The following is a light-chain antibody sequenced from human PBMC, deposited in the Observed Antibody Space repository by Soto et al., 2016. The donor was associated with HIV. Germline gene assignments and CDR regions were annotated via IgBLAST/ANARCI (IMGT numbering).Light chain of an antibody. Sequence: DIQLTQSPSFLSASVGDRVTITCRASQDISNFLGWYQLKAGKAPNLLIYTASTLRSGVPSRFSGSGSGTEFTLTISSLQPEDFATYFCQQLHSYPVTFGGGTKVETK. V-gene: IGKV1-9*01. J-gene: IGKJ4*01. CDR1: QDISNF. CDR3: QQLHSYPVT. CDR2: TAS.